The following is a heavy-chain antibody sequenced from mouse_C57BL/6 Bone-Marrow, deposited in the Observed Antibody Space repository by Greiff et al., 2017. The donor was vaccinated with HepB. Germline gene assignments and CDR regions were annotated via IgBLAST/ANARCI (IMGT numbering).Heavy chain of an antibody. D-gene: IGHD1-1*01. Sequence: EVQLQQSGPVLVKPGASVKMSCKASGYTFTDYYMNWVKQSHGKSLEWIGVINPYNGGTSYNQKFKGKATLTVDKSSSTAYMERNSLTSEDSAVYYCARITTVVTYWYFDVWGTGTTVTVSS. CDR3: ARITTVVTYWYFDV. CDR2: INPYNGGT. CDR1: GYTFTDYY. V-gene: IGHV1-19*01. J-gene: IGHJ1*03.